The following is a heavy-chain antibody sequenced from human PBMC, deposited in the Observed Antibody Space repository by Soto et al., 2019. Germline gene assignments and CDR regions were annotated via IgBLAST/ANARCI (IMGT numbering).Heavy chain of an antibody. Sequence: GASVKVSCKASGYTFTSYGISWVRQAPGQGLEWMGWISAYNGNTNYAQKRQGRVTMTTDTSTSTAYMELRSLRSDDTAVYYCARDSSWNYVGSYYYGMDVWGQGTTVTVSS. CDR2: ISAYNGNT. CDR1: GYTFTSYG. CDR3: ARDSSWNYVGSYYYGMDV. D-gene: IGHD1-7*01. V-gene: IGHV1-18*01. J-gene: IGHJ6*02.